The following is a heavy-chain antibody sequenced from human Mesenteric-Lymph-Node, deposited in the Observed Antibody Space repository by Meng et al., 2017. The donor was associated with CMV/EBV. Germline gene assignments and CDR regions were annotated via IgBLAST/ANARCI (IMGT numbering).Heavy chain of an antibody. CDR2: IYHSGST. Sequence: SETLSLTCTVSGGSISSSSYYWGWIRQPPGKGLEWIGSIYHSGSTYYNPSLKSRVTISVDTSKNQFSLKLSSVTAADTAVYYCAREDSYCSSTSCYPYNWFDPWGQGTLVTVSS. D-gene: IGHD2-2*01. CDR3: AREDSYCSSTSCYPYNWFDP. J-gene: IGHJ5*02. CDR1: GGSISSSSYY. V-gene: IGHV4-39*07.